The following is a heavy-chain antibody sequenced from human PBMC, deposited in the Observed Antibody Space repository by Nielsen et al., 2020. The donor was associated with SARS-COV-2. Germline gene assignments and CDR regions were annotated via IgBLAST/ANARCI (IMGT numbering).Heavy chain of an antibody. CDR1: GGSISSSNW. V-gene: IGHV4-4*02. CDR3: ARIPTTDYGDYYYYGMDV. D-gene: IGHD4-17*01. CDR2: IYHSGST. Sequence: SETLSLTCAVSGGSISSSNWRSWVRQPPGKGLEWIGEIYHSGSTNYNPSLKSRVTISVDKSKNQFSLKLSSVTAADTAVYYCARIPTTDYGDYYYYGMDVWGQGTTVTVSS. J-gene: IGHJ6*02.